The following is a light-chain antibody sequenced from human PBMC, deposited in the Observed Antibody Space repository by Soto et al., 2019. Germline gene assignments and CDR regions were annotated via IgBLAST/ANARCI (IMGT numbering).Light chain of an antibody. CDR1: QSVNSNS. Sequence: EIVLTQSPGTLPLSPGERATLACRASQSVNSNSLDWYRQKPGQAPRLLIYATSSRATGIPDRFSGSGSGTDFPLTISRLEPEDVAVYYCLQYSSSPFTFGPGTKVDIK. CDR3: LQYSSSPFT. J-gene: IGKJ3*01. CDR2: ATS. V-gene: IGKV3-20*01.